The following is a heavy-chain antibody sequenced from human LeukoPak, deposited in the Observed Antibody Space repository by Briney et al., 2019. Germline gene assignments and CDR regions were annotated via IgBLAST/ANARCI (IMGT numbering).Heavy chain of an antibody. J-gene: IGHJ5*02. CDR3: AGSMVRVPGDP. CDR2: INPSGGST. D-gene: IGHD3-10*01. V-gene: IGHV1-46*03. CDR1: GYTFTSYY. Sequence: ASVKVSCKASGYTFTSYYMHWVRQAPGQGLEWMGIINPSGGSTSYAQKFQGRVTMTRDTSTSTVYMELSSLRSEDTAVYYCAGSMVRVPGDPWGQGTLVTVSS.